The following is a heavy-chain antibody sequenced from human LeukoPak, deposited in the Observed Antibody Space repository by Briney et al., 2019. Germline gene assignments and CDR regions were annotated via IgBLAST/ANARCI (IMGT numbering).Heavy chain of an antibody. CDR2: IWYDGSNK. CDR1: GFTFSSYG. CDR3: AKSLSSDYYYLYYFDY. J-gene: IGHJ4*02. V-gene: IGHV3-33*06. Sequence: GRSLRLSCAASGFTFSSYGMHWVRQAPGKGLEWVAVIWYDGSNKYYADSVKGRFTISRDNSKNTLYLQLNSLRVEDTAVYYCAKSLSSDYYYLYYFDYWGQGTLVTVSS. D-gene: IGHD3-22*01.